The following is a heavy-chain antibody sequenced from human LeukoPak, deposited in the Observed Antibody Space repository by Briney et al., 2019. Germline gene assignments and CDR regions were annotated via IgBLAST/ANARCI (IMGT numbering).Heavy chain of an antibody. V-gene: IGHV3-53*04. D-gene: IGHD1-26*01. CDR3: ARAESWAHYFDY. J-gene: IGHJ4*02. Sequence: GGSLRLSCAASGFTVITDYMSWVRQAPGQGLEWVSVIYSGGSTYYADSVKGRFTISRHNSKNTLYLQMNSLRGEDTAVYYCARAESWAHYFDYWGQGTLVTVSS. CDR1: GFTVITDY. CDR2: IYSGGST.